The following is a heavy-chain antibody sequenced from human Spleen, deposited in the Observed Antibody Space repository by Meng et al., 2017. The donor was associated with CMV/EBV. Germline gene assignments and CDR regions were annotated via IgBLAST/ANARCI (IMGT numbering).Heavy chain of an antibody. CDR3: ARDNGGYYDSSGYYYAWYFDL. J-gene: IGHJ2*01. Sequence: SVKVSCKASGGTFSSYAISWVRQAPGQGLEWMGGIIPILGIANYAQKFQGRVTITADKSTSTAYMELSSLRSEDTAVYYCARDNGGYYDSSGYYYAWYFDLWGRGTLVTVSS. V-gene: IGHV1-69*10. CDR2: IIPILGIA. D-gene: IGHD3-22*01. CDR1: GGTFSSYA.